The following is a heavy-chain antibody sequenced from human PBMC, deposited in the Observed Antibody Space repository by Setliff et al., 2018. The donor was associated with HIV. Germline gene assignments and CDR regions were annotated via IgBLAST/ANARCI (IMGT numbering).Heavy chain of an antibody. J-gene: IGHJ5*02. V-gene: IGHV4-39*01. CDR1: GGSISGSDYY. CDR2: IYYSGTT. Sequence: PSETLSLTCTVSGGSISGSDYYWAWIRQPPGKGLEWIGSIYYSGTTYYNPSLKSRVTISVDTSKNQFSLKLSSVTAADTAVYYCARRGAFASGWAGDWFAPWGQGTLVTVSS. D-gene: IGHD6-19*01. CDR3: ARRGAFASGWAGDWFAP.